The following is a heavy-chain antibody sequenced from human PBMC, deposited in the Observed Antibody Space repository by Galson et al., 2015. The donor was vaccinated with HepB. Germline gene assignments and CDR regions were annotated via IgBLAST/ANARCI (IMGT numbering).Heavy chain of an antibody. D-gene: IGHD6-19*01. CDR3: VKRGGRRGSSGWYGGFDY. J-gene: IGHJ4*02. Sequence: SLRLSCAASGFTFSNYAMHWVRQAPGKGLEYVSTISSNGGSTYYADSVKGRFTISRDNSKNTLYLQMSSLRAEDTAVYYCVKRGGRRGSSGWYGGFDYWGQGTLVTVSS. CDR2: ISSNGGST. CDR1: GFTFSNYA. V-gene: IGHV3-64D*06.